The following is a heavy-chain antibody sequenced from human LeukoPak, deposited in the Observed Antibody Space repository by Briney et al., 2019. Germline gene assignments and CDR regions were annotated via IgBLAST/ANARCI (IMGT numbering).Heavy chain of an antibody. CDR3: ARGWVYGSGSYYKY. J-gene: IGHJ4*02. V-gene: IGHV4-34*01. CDR1: GGSSSGYY. D-gene: IGHD3-10*01. Sequence: SETLSLTCAVYGGSSSGYYWSWIRQPPGKGLEWIGEINHSGSTNYNPSLKSRVTISVDTSKNQFSLKLSSVTAADTAVYYCARGWVYGSGSYYKYWGQGTLVTVSS. CDR2: INHSGST.